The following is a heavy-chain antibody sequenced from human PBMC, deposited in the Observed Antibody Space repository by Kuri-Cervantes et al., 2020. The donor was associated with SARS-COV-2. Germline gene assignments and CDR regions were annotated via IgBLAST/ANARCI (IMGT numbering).Heavy chain of an antibody. D-gene: IGHD1-26*01. CDR3: ASLVGATGYYYYMDV. Sequence: SETLSLTCTVSGGSISSSSYYWGWIRQPPGKGLEWIGSIYYSGSTYYNPSLKSRVTISVDTPKNQFSLKLSSVTAADTAVYYCASLVGATGYYYYMDVWGKGTTVTVSS. V-gene: IGHV4-39*01. CDR2: IYYSGST. CDR1: GGSISSSSYY. J-gene: IGHJ6*03.